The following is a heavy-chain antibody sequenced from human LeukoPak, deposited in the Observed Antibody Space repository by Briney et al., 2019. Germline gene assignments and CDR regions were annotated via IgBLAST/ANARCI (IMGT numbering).Heavy chain of an antibody. V-gene: IGHV3-23*01. D-gene: IGHD1-26*01. J-gene: IGHJ6*02. CDR3: AKYGSYRPVYYGMDV. CDR1: GFTFSSYA. Sequence: GGSLRLSCAASGFTFSSYAMSWLRQAPGQGLEWVSAVSGSGGSTYYADSVKGRFTISRDNSKNTLYLQMNSLRADVTAVYYCAKYGSYRPVYYGMDVWGQGTTVTVSS. CDR2: VSGSGGST.